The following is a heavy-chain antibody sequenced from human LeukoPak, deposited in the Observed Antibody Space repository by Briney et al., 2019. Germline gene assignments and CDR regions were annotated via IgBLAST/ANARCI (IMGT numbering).Heavy chain of an antibody. CDR2: IYGGGTNT. CDR3: AKGITEAAGIYFDS. CDR1: GFSFSSFA. J-gene: IGHJ4*02. V-gene: IGHV3-23*01. D-gene: IGHD6-19*01. Sequence: PGGSLRLSCAGSGFSFSSFAMTWVPQVPGKGLEWVSTIYGGGTNTFYADSVKGRFTISRDDSKNMQFLEMDSLRPEDTAVYFCAKGITEAAGIYFDSWGQGTLVTVSS.